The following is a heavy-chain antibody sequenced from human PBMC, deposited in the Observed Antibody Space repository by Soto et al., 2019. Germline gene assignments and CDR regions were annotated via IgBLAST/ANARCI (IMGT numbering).Heavy chain of an antibody. CDR1: GLTLSSYA. CDR2: ISNDGSNK. D-gene: IGHD2-15*01. V-gene: IGHV3-30*04. Sequence: GGSLRLSCAASGLTLSSYAMHWVRQAPGEGLEWVAVISNDGSNKYYADSVRGRFTISRDKSKKMVYLQMNSLRVEDTAVYYCARDLEMDCSGGSCYDYYYFYGMDVWGQGTTVTVSS. CDR3: ARDLEMDCSGGSCYDYYYFYGMDV. J-gene: IGHJ6*02.